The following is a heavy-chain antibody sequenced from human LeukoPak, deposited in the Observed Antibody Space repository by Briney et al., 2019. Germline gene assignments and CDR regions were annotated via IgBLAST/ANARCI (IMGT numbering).Heavy chain of an antibody. CDR2: INHSGST. V-gene: IGHV4-34*01. J-gene: IGHJ5*02. CDR1: GGSFSGYY. D-gene: IGHD2-2*01. Sequence: SETLSLICAVYGGSFSGYYWSWIPQPPGKGLEWIMEINHSGSTNYNPSRKSRDTISVDTAKSQFCLKVSSVTAPDTAVYYCARGHVAYCSSTSCGSGWFDPWGQGTLVTVSS. CDR3: ARGHVAYCSSTSCGSGWFDP.